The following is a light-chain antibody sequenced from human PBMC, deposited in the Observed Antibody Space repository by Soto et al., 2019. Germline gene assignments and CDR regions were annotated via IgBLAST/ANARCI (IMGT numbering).Light chain of an antibody. V-gene: IGLV2-14*01. CDR3: SSYTSSTTGV. Sequence: QSALTQPASVSGSPGQSITISCTRTSTDVGAYNYVSWYQQHPGKAPKLMIYEVSYRPSGVSDRFSGSRSGNTASLTISGLQAEDESDYYCSSYTSSTTGVFGGGTQLTVL. J-gene: IGLJ3*02. CDR1: STDVGAYNY. CDR2: EVS.